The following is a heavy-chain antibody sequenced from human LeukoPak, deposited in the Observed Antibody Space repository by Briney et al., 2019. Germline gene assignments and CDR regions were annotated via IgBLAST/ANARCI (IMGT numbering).Heavy chain of an antibody. Sequence: PGGSLRLSCAGSGFTFSDAWMNWVRQAPGKGLEWVGRIKNKVDGETTDYAAPVKGRFTISRDDSKNTLYLQMNSLRAEDTAVYYCARGRGSASQHFDYWGQGTLVTVSS. CDR3: ARGRGSASQHFDY. D-gene: IGHD1-26*01. CDR1: GFTFSDAW. J-gene: IGHJ4*02. V-gene: IGHV3-15*01. CDR2: IKNKVDGETT.